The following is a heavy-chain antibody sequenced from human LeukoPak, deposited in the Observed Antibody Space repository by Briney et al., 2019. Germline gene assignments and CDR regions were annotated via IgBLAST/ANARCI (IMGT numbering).Heavy chain of an antibody. CDR2: INPSGGST. Sequence: ASVKVSCKASGYTFTSYYMHWVRQAPGQGLEWMGIINPSGGSTSYAQKFQGRVTMTRDMSTSTVYVELSSLRSEDTAVYYCARDGGRLGATFNWGQGTLVTVSS. CDR3: ARDGGRLGATFN. D-gene: IGHD1-26*01. J-gene: IGHJ4*02. V-gene: IGHV1-46*01. CDR1: GYTFTSYY.